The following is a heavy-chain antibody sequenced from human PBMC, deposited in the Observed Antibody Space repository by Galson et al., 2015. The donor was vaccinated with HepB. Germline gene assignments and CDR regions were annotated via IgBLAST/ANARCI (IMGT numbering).Heavy chain of an antibody. J-gene: IGHJ4*02. CDR2: ISGSGVT. CDR1: GFTFSSYS. CDR3: AKGGSTYAF. V-gene: IGHV3-23*01. Sequence: SLRLSCAASGFTFSSYSMTWVRQAPGKGLEWVSFISGSGVTYYADSVKGRFTIYLDNSKNTLFPQMNRVRAEDTAVYYCAKGGSTYAFWGQGTLVTVSS. D-gene: IGHD3-16*01.